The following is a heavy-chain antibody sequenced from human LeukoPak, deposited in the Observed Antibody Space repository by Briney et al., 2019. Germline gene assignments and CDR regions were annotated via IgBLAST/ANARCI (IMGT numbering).Heavy chain of an antibody. Sequence: GASVKVSCKASGGTFSSYAISWVRQAPGQGLEWMGRIIPIFGTANYAQKFQGRVTITTDESTSTAYMELSSLRSEDTAVYYCATGGSYHTAGSLDYWGQGTLATVSS. J-gene: IGHJ4*02. D-gene: IGHD1-26*01. CDR2: IIPIFGTA. CDR3: ATGGSYHTAGSLDY. CDR1: GGTFSSYA. V-gene: IGHV1-69*05.